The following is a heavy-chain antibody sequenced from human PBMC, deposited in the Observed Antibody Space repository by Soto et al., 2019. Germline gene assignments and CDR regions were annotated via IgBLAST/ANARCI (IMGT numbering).Heavy chain of an antibody. CDR1: GGSISSYY. CDR2: IYYSGST. CDR3: AREYYYGSGTWY. V-gene: IGHV4-59*01. Sequence: SETLSLTCTVSGGSISSYYWSWIRQPPGKGLEWIGYIYYSGSTNYNPSLKSRVTISVDTSKNQFSLKLSSVTAADTAVYYCAREYYYGSGTWYWGQGTLVTVSS. D-gene: IGHD3-10*01. J-gene: IGHJ4*02.